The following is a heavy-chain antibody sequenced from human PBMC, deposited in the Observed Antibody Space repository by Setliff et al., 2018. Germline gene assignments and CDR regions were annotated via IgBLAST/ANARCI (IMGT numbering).Heavy chain of an antibody. CDR2: IYYRGTT. CDR3: ARTGTYRYFDY. D-gene: IGHD1-1*01. V-gene: IGHV4-38-2*02. Sequence: PSETLSLTCTVSGYPISRGFYWGWIRQPPGKGLEWIGRIYYRGTTYYNASLRSRLTISVDTSKNQFSLKLNSVTAPDTAVYYCARTGTYRYFDYWGQGILVTVSS. J-gene: IGHJ4*02. CDR1: GYPISRGFY.